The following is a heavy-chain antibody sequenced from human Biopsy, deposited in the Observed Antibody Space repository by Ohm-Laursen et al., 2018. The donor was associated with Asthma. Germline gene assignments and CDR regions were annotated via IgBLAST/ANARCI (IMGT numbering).Heavy chain of an antibody. CDR2: IYYSRTT. CDR3: VRGSSSWHHGPFHYYYGLDV. D-gene: IGHD6-13*01. Sequence: TLSLTCSLSSGSGGYMRSGNYYWGWIRQPPGKGLEWIGSIYYSRTTYYNPSLESRVTVSADTSKSQFSLKLTSVTAADTAVYYCVRGSSSWHHGPFHYYYGLDVWGQGTTATVSS. V-gene: IGHV4-39*01. CDR1: SGSGGYMRSGNYY. J-gene: IGHJ6*02.